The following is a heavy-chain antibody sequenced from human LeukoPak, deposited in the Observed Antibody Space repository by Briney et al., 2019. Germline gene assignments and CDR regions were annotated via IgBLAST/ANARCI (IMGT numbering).Heavy chain of an antibody. CDR3: ARDNDKVVDH. CDR2: ITAYNGNR. J-gene: IGHJ4*01. Sequence: ASVKDSCKTSGYTFSNYGSSWVRQAPGQGLEWMGWITAYNGNRLYAQRFQGRITLTTDTSTSTSYMELRSLEYDDTAIYYCARDNDKVVDHWGQGTLVTVSS. V-gene: IGHV1-18*01. CDR1: GYTFSNYG. D-gene: IGHD1-1*01.